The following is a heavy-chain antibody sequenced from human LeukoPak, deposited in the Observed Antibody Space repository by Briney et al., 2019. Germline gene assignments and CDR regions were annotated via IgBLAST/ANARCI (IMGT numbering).Heavy chain of an antibody. CDR1: GFTFTSFG. J-gene: IGHJ6*03. D-gene: IGHD3-10*01. CDR3: AKVLGVISRLLWFGELLSGDMDV. CDR2: ISGSGGST. Sequence: PGGSLRLSCAASGFTFTSFGMSWVRQAPGKGLEWASTISGSGGSTYYADSVKGRFTISRDNSKNTLYLQMNTLRAEDTAVYYCAKVLGVISRLLWFGELLSGDMDVWGKGTTVTISS. V-gene: IGHV3-23*01.